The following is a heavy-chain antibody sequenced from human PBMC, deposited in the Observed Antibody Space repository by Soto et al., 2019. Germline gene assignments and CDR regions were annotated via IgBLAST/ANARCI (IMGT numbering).Heavy chain of an antibody. CDR2: ISYDGSST. CDR1: GFTFSSYA. Sequence: GGSLRLSCAASGFTFSSYAMHWVRQAPGKGLEWVAVISYDGSSTYYADSVKGRFTISRDNSKNTLYLQMNSLRAEDTAVYYGAKDLSSWGYRDVWGKGTTVTVSS. J-gene: IGHJ6*03. CDR3: AKDLSSWGYRDV. D-gene: IGHD2-2*01. V-gene: IGHV3-30-3*01.